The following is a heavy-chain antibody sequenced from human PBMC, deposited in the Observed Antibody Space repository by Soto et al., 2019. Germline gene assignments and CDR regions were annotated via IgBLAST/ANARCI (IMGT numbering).Heavy chain of an antibody. D-gene: IGHD3-10*01. J-gene: IGHJ5*02. Sequence: GGSLRLSCAASGFTFSSYAMSWVRQAPGKGLEWVSAISGSGGSTYYADSVKGRFTISRDNSKNTLYLQMNSLRAEDTAVYYCATDKIRFGEFDPWGQGTLVTVYS. CDR1: GFTFSSYA. CDR2: ISGSGGST. CDR3: ATDKIRFGEFDP. V-gene: IGHV3-23*01.